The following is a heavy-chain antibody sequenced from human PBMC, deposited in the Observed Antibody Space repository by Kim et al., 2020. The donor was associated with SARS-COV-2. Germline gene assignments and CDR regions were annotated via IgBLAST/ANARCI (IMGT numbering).Heavy chain of an antibody. CDR3: ARDRSPFFLAVAGNNWFDP. J-gene: IGHJ5*02. Sequence: ASVKVSCKASGYTFTSYAMHWVRQAPGQRLEWMGWINAGNGNTKYSQKFQGRVTITRDTSASTAYMELSSLRSEDTAVYYGARDRSPFFLAVAGNNWFDPXGQGTLVTVSS. V-gene: IGHV1-3*01. D-gene: IGHD6-19*01. CDR2: INAGNGNT. CDR1: GYTFTSYA.